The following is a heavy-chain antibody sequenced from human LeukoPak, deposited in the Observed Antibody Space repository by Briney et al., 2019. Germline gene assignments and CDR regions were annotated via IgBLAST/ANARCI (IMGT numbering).Heavy chain of an antibody. Sequence: TSETLSLTCTVSGGSISSYYWSWIRQPPGKGLEWIGYIYYSGSTNYNPSLKSRVTMSVDTSKNQFSLKLSSVTAADTAVYYCARVRKDYGGKNWFDPWGQGTLVTVSS. D-gene: IGHD4-23*01. CDR3: ARVRKDYGGKNWFDP. CDR1: GGSISSYY. J-gene: IGHJ5*02. V-gene: IGHV4-59*12. CDR2: IYYSGST.